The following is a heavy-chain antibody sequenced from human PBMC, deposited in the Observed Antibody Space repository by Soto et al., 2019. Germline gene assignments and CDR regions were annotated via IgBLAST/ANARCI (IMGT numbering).Heavy chain of an antibody. CDR2: IYYSGST. V-gene: IGHV4-39*01. Sequence: SETLSLTFTVSGDSITSNSYFWAWIRQPPGKGLEWIGSIYYSGSTYHNPSLKSRVTISVDRSNNQFSLKLTSVTAADTAVYYCARHFSVDHFDYWGQGALVTVSS. J-gene: IGHJ4*02. D-gene: IGHD3-9*01. CDR3: ARHFSVDHFDY. CDR1: GDSITSNSYF.